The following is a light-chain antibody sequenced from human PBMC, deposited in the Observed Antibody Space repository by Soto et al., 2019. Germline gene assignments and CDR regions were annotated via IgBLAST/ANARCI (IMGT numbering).Light chain of an antibody. V-gene: IGKV3-15*01. J-gene: IGKJ1*01. CDR1: QSVSSN. CDR3: QQYNNWPPT. Sequence: EIVMTQSPATLSVSPGERATLSCGASQSVSSNLAWYQQKPGQAPRLLIYGASTRATGIPARFSGSGSGTEFTLTISSLQSEDFAVYYCQQYNNWPPTFGQGTKWIS. CDR2: GAS.